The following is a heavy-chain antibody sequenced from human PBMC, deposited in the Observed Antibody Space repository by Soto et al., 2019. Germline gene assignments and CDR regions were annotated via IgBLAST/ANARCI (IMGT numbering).Heavy chain of an antibody. V-gene: IGHV1-18*01. J-gene: IGHJ4*02. CDR1: GYTFTSYG. Sequence: AASVKVSCKASGYTFTSYGISWVRQAPGQGLEWMGWISAYNGNTNYAQKLQGRVTMTTDTSTSTAYMELRSLRSDDTAVYYCARDVASVVVVAASDYWGQGTLVTVSS. D-gene: IGHD2-15*01. CDR3: ARDVASVVVVAASDY. CDR2: ISAYNGNT.